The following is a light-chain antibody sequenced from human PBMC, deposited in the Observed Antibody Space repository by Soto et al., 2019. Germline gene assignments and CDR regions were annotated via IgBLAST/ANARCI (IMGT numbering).Light chain of an antibody. Sequence: QSALTQPPSMSAAPGQKVTISCSGSSSNIGNNYVSWYQQLPGTAPKLLIYENNKRPSGIPDRFSGSKSGTSGTLGITGLQTGDEADYYCGTWDSSLSVYVFGTGTKLTVL. V-gene: IGLV1-51*02. CDR2: ENN. CDR3: GTWDSSLSVYV. J-gene: IGLJ1*01. CDR1: SSNIGNNY.